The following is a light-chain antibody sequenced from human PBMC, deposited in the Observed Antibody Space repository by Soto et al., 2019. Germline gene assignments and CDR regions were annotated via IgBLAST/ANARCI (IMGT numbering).Light chain of an antibody. V-gene: IGKV1-27*01. CDR2: GAS. CDR3: QKYNSAPFT. CDR1: QDISNF. Sequence: SQDISNFLVWFQQKPGKVPNLLIYGASTLQSGVPSXFSGSGSGTXXTXTISSLQPEDVATYFCQKYNSAPFTFGPGTKVD. J-gene: IGKJ3*01.